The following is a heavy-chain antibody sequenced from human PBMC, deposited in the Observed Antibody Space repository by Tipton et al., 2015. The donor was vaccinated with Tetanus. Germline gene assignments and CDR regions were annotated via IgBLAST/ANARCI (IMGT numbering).Heavy chain of an antibody. D-gene: IGHD6-19*01. CDR1: GGSISNYY. CDR3: ARDMRGEGGGWYTDY. CDR2: IYYSGST. V-gene: IGHV4-59*01. Sequence: TLSLTCTVSGGSISNYYWSWIRQPPGKGLEWIGYIYYSGSTNYNPSLKSRVTISVDTSKNQFSLKLTSVTAADTAVYYCARDMRGEGGGWYTDYWGQGTLVTVSS. J-gene: IGHJ4*02.